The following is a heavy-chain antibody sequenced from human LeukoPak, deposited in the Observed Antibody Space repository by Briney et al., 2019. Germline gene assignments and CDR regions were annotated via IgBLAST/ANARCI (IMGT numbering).Heavy chain of an antibody. V-gene: IGHV4-34*01. Sequence: TSETLSLTCAVYGGSFSGYYWSWIRQPPGKGLEWIGEINHSGSTNYNPSLKSRVTISVDTSKSQFSLKLSSVTAADTAVYYCARALVVPAAKYYYHYYGMDVWGKGTTVTVSS. D-gene: IGHD2-2*01. CDR2: INHSGST. J-gene: IGHJ6*04. CDR3: ARALVVPAAKYYYHYYGMDV. CDR1: GGSFSGYY.